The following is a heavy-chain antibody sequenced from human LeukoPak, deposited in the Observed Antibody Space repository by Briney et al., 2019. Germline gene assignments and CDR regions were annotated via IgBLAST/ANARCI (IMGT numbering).Heavy chain of an antibody. J-gene: IGHJ4*02. CDR3: ARVLGSGHDY. D-gene: IGHD3-3*01. CDR2: ISSSSSPI. Sequence: GGSLRLSCAASGFTFSSYSMNWVRQAPGKGLEWVSYISSSSSPIYYADSVKGRFTISRDNAKDSLYLQMSSVRAEDPAVYYCARVLGSGHDYWGQGTLVTVSS. V-gene: IGHV3-48*01. CDR1: GFTFSSYS.